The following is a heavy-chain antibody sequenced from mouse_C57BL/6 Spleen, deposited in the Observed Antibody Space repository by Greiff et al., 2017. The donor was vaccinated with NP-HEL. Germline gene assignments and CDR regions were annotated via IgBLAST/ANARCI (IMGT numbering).Heavy chain of an antibody. V-gene: IGHV1-53*01. D-gene: IGHD5-1*01. Sequence: VQLQQPGAELVKGGASVKLSCTASGYTFTNYCMPWVQQRPGQGLEWIGNISYDNSGTNYNDKFKSNAILSVDKSSSTAYMQLSSLTSEDSAVDYCVRSRSPIYSMDYWGQGTSVTVSS. CDR2: ISYDNSGT. CDR3: VRSRSPIYSMDY. CDR1: GYTFTNYC. J-gene: IGHJ4*01.